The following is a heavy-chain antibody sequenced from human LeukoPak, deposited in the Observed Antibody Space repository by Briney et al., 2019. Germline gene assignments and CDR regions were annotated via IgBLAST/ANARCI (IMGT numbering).Heavy chain of an antibody. Sequence: GGSLRLSCAASGFTFSSYSMNWVRQAPGKGLEWVSSIRSSSSYIYYADSLKGRFTISRDNAKNSLYLQMNSLRAEDTAVYYCARDESYYGSGSYGPWGQGTLVTVSS. CDR2: IRSSSSYI. V-gene: IGHV3-21*01. J-gene: IGHJ5*02. CDR3: ARDESYYGSGSYGP. D-gene: IGHD3-10*01. CDR1: GFTFSSYS.